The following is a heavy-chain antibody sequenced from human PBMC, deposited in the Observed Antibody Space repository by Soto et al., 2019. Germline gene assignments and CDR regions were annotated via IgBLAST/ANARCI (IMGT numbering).Heavy chain of an antibody. CDR1: GGSVSRGSYS. CDR2: IFYSGST. Sequence: PSETLSLTCTVSGGSVSRGSYSWSWIRQPPGKGLEWIGYIFYSGSTHYNPSLQSRVTISIDTSKNQFSLKLTSVTAADSAVYYCARVQYNSSWDFDYWGQGTLVTVSS. J-gene: IGHJ4*02. D-gene: IGHD6-13*01. CDR3: ARVQYNSSWDFDY. V-gene: IGHV4-61*01.